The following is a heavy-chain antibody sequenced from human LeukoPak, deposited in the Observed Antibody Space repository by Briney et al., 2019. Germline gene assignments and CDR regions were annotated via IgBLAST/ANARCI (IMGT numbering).Heavy chain of an antibody. CDR2: ISSSGSTI. CDR3: AELGITMIGGV. V-gene: IGHV3-48*04. CDR1: GFHFNNYG. D-gene: IGHD3-10*02. J-gene: IGHJ6*04. Sequence: PGGTLRLSCAASGFHFNNYGLSWVRQAPGKGLEWVSAISSSGSTIYYADSVKGRFTISRDNAKNSLYLQMNSLRAEDTAVYYCAELGITMIGGVWGKGTTVTISS.